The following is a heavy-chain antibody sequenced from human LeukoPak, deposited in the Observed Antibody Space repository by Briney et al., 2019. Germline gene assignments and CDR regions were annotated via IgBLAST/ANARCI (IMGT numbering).Heavy chain of an antibody. Sequence: PGGSLRLSCAASGFPFNDAWMHWVRQAPGKGLERVGGINSKNDGGASDSAAAVKGIFIITSDDSRNLVYHHMNRLQADETAVYHSSATRYSDDTFRNDFWGPGTLVTVSS. CDR1: GFPFNDAW. J-gene: IGHJ4*02. D-gene: IGHD2/OR15-2a*01. CDR2: INSKNDGGAS. V-gene: IGHV3-15*05. CDR3: SATRYSDDTFRNDF.